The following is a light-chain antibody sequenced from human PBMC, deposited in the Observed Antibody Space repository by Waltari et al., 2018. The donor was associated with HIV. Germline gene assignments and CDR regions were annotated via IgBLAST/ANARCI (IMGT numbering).Light chain of an antibody. CDR2: GAS. J-gene: IGKJ4*01. CDR3: QQSFSTLLT. Sequence: DIQLTQSPSSLSASVGDRVTLSCRASQTISTYFTWYQQKPGKAPKLLIAGASSLQSGVPSRFSGGGFDTDFSLTISNLQPDDFATYYCQQSFSTLLTFGGGTKVEIK. V-gene: IGKV1-39*01. CDR1: QTISTY.